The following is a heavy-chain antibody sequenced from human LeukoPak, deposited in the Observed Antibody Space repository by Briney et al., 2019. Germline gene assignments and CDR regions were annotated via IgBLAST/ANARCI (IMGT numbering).Heavy chain of an antibody. CDR1: GGSISGYY. Sequence: PSETLSLTCTVSGGSISGYYWSWVRQSAGKGLEWIGRIPASGRTNYTPSLQSRVIMSLDTSKNQFSLMLSSVTAADTAIYYCARGPSGATPFDFWGRGTLVTVSS. CDR2: IPASGRT. CDR3: ARGPSGATPFDF. D-gene: IGHD1-26*01. J-gene: IGHJ4*02. V-gene: IGHV4-4*07.